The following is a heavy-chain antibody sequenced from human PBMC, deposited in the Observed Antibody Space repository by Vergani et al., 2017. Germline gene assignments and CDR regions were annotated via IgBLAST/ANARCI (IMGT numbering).Heavy chain of an antibody. CDR2: INPNSGGT. Sequence: QVQLVQSGAEVKKPGASVKVSCKASGYTFTGYYMHWVRQAPGQGLEWMGWINPNSGGTNYAQKFQGRVTMTRDTSISTAYMELSRLRAEDTAVYYCAKDPYYSSGWYGGYYYGMDVWGQGTTVTVSS. J-gene: IGHJ6*02. V-gene: IGHV1-2*02. CDR1: GYTFTGYY. CDR3: AKDPYYSSGWYGGYYYGMDV. D-gene: IGHD6-19*01.